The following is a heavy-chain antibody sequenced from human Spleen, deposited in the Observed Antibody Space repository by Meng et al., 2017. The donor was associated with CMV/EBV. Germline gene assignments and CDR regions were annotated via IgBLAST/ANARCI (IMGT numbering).Heavy chain of an antibody. CDR2: IYSDGST. CDR1: GLTVSRNY. J-gene: IGHJ4*02. Sequence: VGLRGCGGGLCQTGGCVRLSCAASGLTVSRNYMSLVRQAPGKRLEWVSVIYSDGSTYYADSMKGRFTISRDTSKNTLYLQLHSLRAEDTAVYYCARERGDTATSYFDYWGQGTVVTVSS. V-gene: IGHV3-53*01. CDR3: ARERGDTATSYFDY. D-gene: IGHD5-18*01.